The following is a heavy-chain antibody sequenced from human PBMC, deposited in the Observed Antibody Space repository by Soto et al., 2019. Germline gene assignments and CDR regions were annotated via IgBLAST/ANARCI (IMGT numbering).Heavy chain of an antibody. CDR2: INQDGSQR. D-gene: IGHD3-10*01. CDR1: GFNFRDYW. Sequence: EVQLVESGGGLVQPGGSLRLSCAGSGFNFRDYWMNWVRQAPGKGLEWVANINQDGSQRYYVDSVRGRFIISRDNAKNSLYLEMNSLSAEDTAVYYCAKYTSADDYWGQGTLVTVSS. J-gene: IGHJ4*02. V-gene: IGHV3-7*01. CDR3: AKYTSADDY.